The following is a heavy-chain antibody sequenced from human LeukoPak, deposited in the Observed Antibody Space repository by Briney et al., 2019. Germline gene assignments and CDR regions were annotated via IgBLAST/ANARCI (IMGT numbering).Heavy chain of an antibody. CDR3: AKQHHGDYVLPSMDV. D-gene: IGHD4-17*01. J-gene: IGHJ6*02. CDR1: GFTFSSYA. V-gene: IGHV3-23*01. CDR2: ISASGGST. Sequence: GGSLRLSCAASGFTFSSYAMNWVRQAPGKGLEWVSAISASGGSTYYADSVKGRFTISRDNSKNTLYLQMNSLRAEDTAVYYCAKQHHGDYVLPSMDVCGQGTTVTVSS.